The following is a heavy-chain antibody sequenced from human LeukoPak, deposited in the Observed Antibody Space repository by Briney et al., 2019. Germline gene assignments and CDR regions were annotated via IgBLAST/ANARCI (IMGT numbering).Heavy chain of an antibody. D-gene: IGHD2-2*01. CDR2: ISSSSSYI. CDR3: ARAADTGYCSSTSCYSPYFDY. Sequence: PGGSLRLSCAASGFTFSSYAMHWVRQAPGKGLEWVSSISSSSSYIYYADSVKGRFTISRDNAKNSLYLQMNSLRAEDTAVYYCARAADTGYCSSTSCYSPYFDYWGQGTLVTVSS. CDR1: GFTFSSYA. J-gene: IGHJ4*02. V-gene: IGHV3-21*01.